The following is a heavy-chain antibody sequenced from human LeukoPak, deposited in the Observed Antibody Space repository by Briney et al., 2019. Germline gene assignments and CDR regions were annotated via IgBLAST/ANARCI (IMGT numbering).Heavy chain of an antibody. CDR1: GGTFSSYA. CDR2: IIPIFGTA. D-gene: IGHD3-22*01. CDR3: ARGHDSSGYYLDFDY. J-gene: IGHJ4*02. V-gene: IGHV1-69*13. Sequence: SVKVSCKASGGTFSSYAISWVRQAPGQGLEWMGGIIPIFGTANYAQRFQGRVTITADESTSTAYMELSSLRSEDTAAYYCARGHDSSGYYLDFDYWGQGTLVTVSS.